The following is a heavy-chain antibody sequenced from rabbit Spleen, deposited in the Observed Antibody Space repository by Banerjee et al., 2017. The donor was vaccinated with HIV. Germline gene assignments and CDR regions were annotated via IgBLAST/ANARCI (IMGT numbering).Heavy chain of an antibody. CDR1: GFSFNSGYD. D-gene: IGHD1-1*01. Sequence: QSLEESGGGLVKPGASLTLTCKASGFSFNSGYDMCWVRQAPGKGLEWIACINIVTGKSVYASWAKGRFMMFRTSSTTVTLQMTSLTAADTATYFCARDGSGGISYYFNLWGPGTLVTVS. V-gene: IGHV1S40*01. J-gene: IGHJ4*01. CDR3: ARDGSGGISYYFNL. CDR2: INIVTGKS.